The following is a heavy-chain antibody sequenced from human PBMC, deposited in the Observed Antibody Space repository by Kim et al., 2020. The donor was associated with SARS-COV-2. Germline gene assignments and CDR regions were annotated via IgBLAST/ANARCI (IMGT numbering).Heavy chain of an antibody. CDR2: IYYSGST. D-gene: IGHD2-2*01. Sequence: SETLSLTCTVSGGSISSYYWSWIRQPPGKGLEWIGYIYYSGSTNYNPSLKSRVTISVDTSKNQFSLKLSSVTAADTAVYYCASIYCSSTSCYPDYWGQGTLVTVSS. CDR1: GGSISSYY. V-gene: IGHV4-59*08. J-gene: IGHJ4*02. CDR3: ASIYCSSTSCYPDY.